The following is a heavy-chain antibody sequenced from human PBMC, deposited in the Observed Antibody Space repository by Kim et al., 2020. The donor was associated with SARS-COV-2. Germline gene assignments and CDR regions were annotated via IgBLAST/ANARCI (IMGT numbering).Heavy chain of an antibody. J-gene: IGHJ6*02. CDR1: GFTFDDYA. D-gene: IGHD1-26*01. Sequence: GGSLRLSCAASGFTFDDYAMHWVRQAPGKGLEWVSGISWNSGSIGYADSVKGRFTISRDNAKNSLYLQMNSLRAEDTALYYCAKDMGGSYYGEDYYYYGMDVWGQGTTVTVSS. CDR3: AKDMGGSYYGEDYYYYGMDV. V-gene: IGHV3-9*01. CDR2: ISWNSGSI.